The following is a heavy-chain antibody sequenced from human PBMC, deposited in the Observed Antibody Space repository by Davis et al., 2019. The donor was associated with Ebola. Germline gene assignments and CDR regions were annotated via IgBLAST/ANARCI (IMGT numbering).Heavy chain of an antibody. D-gene: IGHD1-26*01. V-gene: IGHV1-46*01. CDR2: INPSGGST. CDR3: ARRVGARSGFDY. J-gene: IGHJ4*02. CDR1: GYTFTSYY. Sequence: AASVKVSCKASGYTFTSYYMHWVRQAPGQGLEWMGIINPSGGSTSYAQKFQGRVTMTTDTSTSTAYMELNSLRSEDTAVYYCARRVGARSGFDYWGQGTLVTVSS.